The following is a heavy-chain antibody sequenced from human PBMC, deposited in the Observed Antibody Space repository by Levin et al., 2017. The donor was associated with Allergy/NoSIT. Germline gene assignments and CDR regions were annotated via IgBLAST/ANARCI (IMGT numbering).Heavy chain of an antibody. J-gene: IGHJ4*02. CDR1: GGSISSSSYY. V-gene: IGHV4-31*03. Sequence: PSETLSLTCTVSGGSISSSSYYWGWIRQPPGKGLEWIGYIYYSGSTYYNPSLKSRVTISVDTSRNQFSLKLSSVTAADTAVYYCAREDGGVAGPYFDYWGQGTLVTVSS. CDR3: AREDGGVAGPYFDY. D-gene: IGHD6-19*01. CDR2: IYYSGST.